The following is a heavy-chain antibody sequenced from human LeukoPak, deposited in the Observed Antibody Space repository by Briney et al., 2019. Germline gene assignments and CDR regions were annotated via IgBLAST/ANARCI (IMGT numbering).Heavy chain of an antibody. CDR1: GGSISSSNW. D-gene: IGHD3-22*01. J-gene: IGHJ4*02. CDR2: IYYSGST. Sequence: SGTLSLTCAVSGGSISSSNWWSWVRQPPGKGLEWIGYIYYSGSTNYNPSLKSRVTISVDTSKNQFSLKLSSVTAADTAVYYCASNYYDSSGSDYWGQGTLVTVSS. CDR3: ASNYYDSSGSDY. V-gene: IGHV4-4*02.